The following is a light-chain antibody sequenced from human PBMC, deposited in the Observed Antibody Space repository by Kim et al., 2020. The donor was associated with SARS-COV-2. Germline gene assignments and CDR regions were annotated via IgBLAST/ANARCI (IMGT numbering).Light chain of an antibody. V-gene: IGKV1-27*01. Sequence: DIQMTQSPSSLSASVGDRVTITCRASQDINSYLAWYQVKPGRGPRLMIYVAFASQPGVPSRFSGSGSGSDFTLTISSLQPEDVATYYSEKNNIETRTCGPRTKVEIK. CDR3: EKNNIETRT. J-gene: IGKJ1*01. CDR1: QDINSY. CDR2: VAF.